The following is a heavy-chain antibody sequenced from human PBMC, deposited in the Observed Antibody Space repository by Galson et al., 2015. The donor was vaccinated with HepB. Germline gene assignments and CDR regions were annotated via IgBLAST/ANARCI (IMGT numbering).Heavy chain of an antibody. D-gene: IGHD3-16*01. CDR3: ARGHTIYGVMWRHLAS. CDR1: GVSVSSGGHF. J-gene: IGHJ4*02. V-gene: IGHV4-31*03. Sequence: TLSLTCSVSGVSVSSGGHFWNWIRQRPGKDLEWIGYIYDTGSTNYNPSLYSRVAISLDTPNNHISLKLSSVTSADTAVYYCARGHTIYGVMWRHLASWGQGVLVTVSS. CDR2: IYDTGST.